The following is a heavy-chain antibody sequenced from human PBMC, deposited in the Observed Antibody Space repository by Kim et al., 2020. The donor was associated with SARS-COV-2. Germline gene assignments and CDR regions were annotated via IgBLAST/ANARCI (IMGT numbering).Heavy chain of an antibody. V-gene: IGHV4-59*01. J-gene: IGHJ4*02. D-gene: IGHD2-2*01. CDR3: ARDSIVVVPAAYFDY. Sequence: PPLKSQVTISVDTSKNQFALKLSPVTAGDTDVYYCARDSIVVVPAAYFDYWGQGTLVTVSS.